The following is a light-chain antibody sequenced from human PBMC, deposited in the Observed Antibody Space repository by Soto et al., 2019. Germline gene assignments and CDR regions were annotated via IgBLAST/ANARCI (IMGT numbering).Light chain of an antibody. J-gene: IGKJ2*01. CDR3: QQLNTYPRT. CDR2: AAS. Sequence: DIPLTQSPSFLSASVGDRVTITCRASQGISSYLAWYQQKPGKAPKLLIYAASTLQGGVPSRFSGSGSGTEFTLTISSLQPEDFATYYCQQLNTYPRTFGQGTKLEIK. CDR1: QGISSY. V-gene: IGKV1-9*01.